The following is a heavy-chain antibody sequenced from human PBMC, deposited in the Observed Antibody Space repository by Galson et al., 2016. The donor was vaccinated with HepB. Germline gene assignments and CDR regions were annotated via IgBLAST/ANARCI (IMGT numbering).Heavy chain of an antibody. CDR1: GFSLSTSGMC. Sequence: PALVKPTQTLTLTCSFSGFSLSTSGMCVSWIRQAPGKALEWLARIDWENDKTYNTSLETRLTINPDTSENQFSLQLNSVTPEDTAVYYCTRDFDYWGQGTLVTVSS. D-gene: IGHD1-26*01. CDR2: IDWENDK. CDR3: TRDFDY. J-gene: IGHJ4*02. V-gene: IGHV2-70*08.